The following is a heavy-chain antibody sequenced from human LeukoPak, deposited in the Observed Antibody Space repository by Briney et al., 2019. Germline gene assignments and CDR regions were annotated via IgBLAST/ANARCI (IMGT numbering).Heavy chain of an antibody. J-gene: IGHJ4*02. D-gene: IGHD7-27*01. Sequence: ASETLSLTCTVSGGSISSGGYYWSWIRQHPGKGLEWIGYIYPRGSTYYNPSLKSRVTMSLDRSANQFSLNLSSVTAADTAVYYCARFSPRAMGNYFDFWGQGTLVTVSS. CDR1: GGSISSGGYY. CDR3: ARFSPRAMGNYFDF. V-gene: IGHV4-30-2*01. CDR2: IYPRGST.